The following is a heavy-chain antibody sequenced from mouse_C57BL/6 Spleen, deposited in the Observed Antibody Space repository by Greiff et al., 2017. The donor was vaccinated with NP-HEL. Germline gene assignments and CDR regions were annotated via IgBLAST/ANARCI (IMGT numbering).Heavy chain of an antibody. J-gene: IGHJ2*01. CDR1: GYAFSSSW. V-gene: IGHV1-82*01. CDR2: IYPGDGDT. CDR3: ATAQATYLGY. D-gene: IGHD3-2*02. Sequence: VQLQQSGPELVKPGASVKISCKASGYAFSSSWMNWVKQRPGKGLEWIGRIYPGDGDTNYNGKFKGKATLTADKSSSTAYMQLSSLTSEDSAVYCCATAQATYLGYWGQGTTLTVSS.